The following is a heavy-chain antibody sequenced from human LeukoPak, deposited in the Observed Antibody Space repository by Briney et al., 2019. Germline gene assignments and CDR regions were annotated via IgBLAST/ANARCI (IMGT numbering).Heavy chain of an antibody. Sequence: PGRSLRLSCAASGFTFDDYALHWVRQAPGKGLEWVSGISWNSGSIGYADSVKGRFTISRDNAKNSLYLQMNSLRAEDTALYYCAKGAAGTGYYFDYWGQGTLVTVSS. D-gene: IGHD6-13*01. J-gene: IGHJ4*02. CDR2: ISWNSGSI. V-gene: IGHV3-9*01. CDR3: AKGAAGTGYYFDY. CDR1: GFTFDDYA.